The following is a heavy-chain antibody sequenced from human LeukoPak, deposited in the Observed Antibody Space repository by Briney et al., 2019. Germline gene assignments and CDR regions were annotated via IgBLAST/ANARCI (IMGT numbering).Heavy chain of an antibody. CDR1: GFTFSSHW. CDR3: ARDRTDDSGVNYNPMFDL. J-gene: IGHJ3*01. CDR2: INPAGSDT. D-gene: IGHD3-10*01. V-gene: IGHV3-74*01. Sequence: GGSLRLSCAASGFTFSSHWMHWVRQAPGKGLEWVYRINPAGSDTRYADSVKGRFTISRDNAKNTLYLQMNSLRGEDTAVYYCARDRTDDSGVNYNPMFDLWGQGTMVTVSS.